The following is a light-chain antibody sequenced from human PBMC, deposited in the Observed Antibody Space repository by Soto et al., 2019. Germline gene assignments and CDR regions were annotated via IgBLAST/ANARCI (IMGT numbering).Light chain of an antibody. J-gene: IGLJ2*01. CDR1: NIGSKS. Sequence: VLTQPPSVSVAPGQTARITCGGDNIGSKSVHWYQQKPGQAPFLVVYDDNDRPSGIPERFSGSDSGNTATLTISRVEAGDEADYYCQVWHSGVDWVFGGGTKLTVL. CDR2: DDN. V-gene: IGLV3-21*02. CDR3: QVWHSGVDWV.